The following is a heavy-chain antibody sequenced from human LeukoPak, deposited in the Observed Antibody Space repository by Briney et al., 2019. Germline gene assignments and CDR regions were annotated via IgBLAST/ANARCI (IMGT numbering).Heavy chain of an antibody. CDR2: MYTSGST. V-gene: IGHV4-4*07. Sequence: PSETLSLTCTVSGGSIRSFYWNWMRQPAGKGLEWIGRMYTSGSTNYNPSLKRRVTMSVDTSKNQFSLKLKSVTAADTAVYYCATDLGDGTPFDIWGQGTMVTVSS. D-gene: IGHD2-21*01. J-gene: IGHJ3*02. CDR3: ATDLGDGTPFDI. CDR1: GGSIRSFY.